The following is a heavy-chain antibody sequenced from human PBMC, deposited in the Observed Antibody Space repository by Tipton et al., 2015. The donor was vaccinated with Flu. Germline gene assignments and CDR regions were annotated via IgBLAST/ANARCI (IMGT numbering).Heavy chain of an antibody. CDR3: ARGSGSGTFMIFDF. Sequence: TLSLTCSVSGTSVSSFYWSWIRQSAGKRLEWIGRMYIRGSTNYNPSLKSRVTMSVDTSKNQVSLNVKSVTVADTAVYYCARGSGSGTFMIFDFWGQGTLVTVSS. D-gene: IGHD3-10*01. V-gene: IGHV4-4*07. J-gene: IGHJ4*02. CDR2: MYIRGST. CDR1: GTSVSSFY.